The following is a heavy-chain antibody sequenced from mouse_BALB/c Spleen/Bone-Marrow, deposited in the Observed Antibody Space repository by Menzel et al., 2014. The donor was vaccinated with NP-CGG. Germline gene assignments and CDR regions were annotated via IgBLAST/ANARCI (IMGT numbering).Heavy chain of an antibody. CDR3: AREYYGSGGYFDV. J-gene: IGHJ1*01. Sequence: VQLQQSGAELAKPGASVKMSCKASGYTFTSYWMHWVKQRPGQGLEWIGYINPSTGYTEYNQKSKDKSTLTADKSSSTAYMQLSSLTSEDSAVYYCAREYYGSGGYFDVWGAGTTVTVSS. CDR1: GYTFTSYW. V-gene: IGHV1-7*01. D-gene: IGHD1-1*01. CDR2: INPSTGYT.